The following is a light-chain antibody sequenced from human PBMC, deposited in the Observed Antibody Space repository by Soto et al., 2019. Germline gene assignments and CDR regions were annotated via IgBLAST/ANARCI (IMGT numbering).Light chain of an antibody. J-gene: IGKJ5*01. CDR2: DDS. CDR3: QQFNNYIT. CDR1: QSISNW. Sequence: DIQMTQSPSPPAASVGDRGTLTCRASQSISNWLAWYQQRPGKAPKVLIYDDSTLESGAPSRFSGSGSGTEFTLTISSLQPEDFATYYCQQFNNYITFGQGTRLEIK. V-gene: IGKV1-5*01.